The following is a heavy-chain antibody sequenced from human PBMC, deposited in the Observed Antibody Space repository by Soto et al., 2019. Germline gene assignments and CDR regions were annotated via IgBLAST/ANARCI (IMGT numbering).Heavy chain of an antibody. Sequence: ASVKVSCKASGGTFSSYAISWVRQAPGQGLEWMGGIIPIFGTANYAQKFQGRVTITADVSTSTAYMELSSLRSEDTAVYYCAREVYDDDSSGTIPYYFDYWGKGTLVTVAS. CDR3: AREVYDDDSSGTIPYYFDY. CDR1: GGTFSSYA. CDR2: IIPIFGTA. J-gene: IGHJ4*02. V-gene: IGHV1-69*13. D-gene: IGHD3-22*01.